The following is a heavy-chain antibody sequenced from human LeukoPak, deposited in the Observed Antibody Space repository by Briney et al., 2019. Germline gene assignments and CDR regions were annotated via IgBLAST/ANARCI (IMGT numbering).Heavy chain of an antibody. V-gene: IGHV4-59*01. CDR3: ARIRGEWETPDAFDI. CDR1: GGSISSYY. Sequence: PSETLSLTCTVSGGSISSYYWSWIRQPPGKGLEWIGYIYYSGSTNYNPSLKSRVTISVDTSKNQFSLKLSSVTVADTAVYYCARIRGEWETPDAFDIWGQETMVTVSS. J-gene: IGHJ3*02. CDR2: IYYSGST. D-gene: IGHD1-26*01.